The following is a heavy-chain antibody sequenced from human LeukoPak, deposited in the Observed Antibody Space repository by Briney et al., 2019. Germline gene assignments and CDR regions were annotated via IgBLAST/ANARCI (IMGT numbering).Heavy chain of an antibody. V-gene: IGHV3-74*01. J-gene: IGHJ4*02. Sequence: GGSLRLSCAASGFTFSRHWMHWVRQAPGKGLVWVSRINTDGSSTSYTDSVKGRFTVSRDNVKNTLYLQMNSLRAEDTAVYYCANLSGYCSSTSCYDFDHWGQGTLVTVSS. D-gene: IGHD2-2*01. CDR1: GFTFSRHW. CDR3: ANLSGYCSSTSCYDFDH. CDR2: INTDGSST.